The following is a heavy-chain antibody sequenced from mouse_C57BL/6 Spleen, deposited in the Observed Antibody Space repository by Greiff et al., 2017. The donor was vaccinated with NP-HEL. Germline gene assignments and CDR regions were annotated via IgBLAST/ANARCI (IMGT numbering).Heavy chain of an antibody. Sequence: EVKLEESGGGLVQPGGSLSLSCAASGFTFTDYYMSWVRQPPGKALEWLGFIRNKANGYTTEYSASVKGRFTISRDNSQSILYLQMNALRAEDSATYYCARRGLRPYFDYWGQGTTLTVSS. J-gene: IGHJ2*01. CDR3: ARRGLRPYFDY. D-gene: IGHD2-4*01. CDR1: GFTFTDYY. CDR2: IRNKANGYTT. V-gene: IGHV7-3*01.